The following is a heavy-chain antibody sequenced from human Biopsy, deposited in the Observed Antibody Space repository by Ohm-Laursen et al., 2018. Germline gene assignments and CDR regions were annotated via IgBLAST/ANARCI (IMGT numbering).Heavy chain of an antibody. D-gene: IGHD1-14*01. J-gene: IGHJ5*01. CDR3: VKQRGGYNFDS. CDR1: GFTFRTYD. V-gene: IGHV3-23*01. Sequence: SLRLSCAASGFTFRTYDMNWVRQAPGKGLEWVSHIDESGYNTYYADSVKGRFTISRDNSKQMLHLEINSLTADDTAVYYCVKQRGGYNFDSWGQGTLVTVSS. CDR2: IDESGYNT.